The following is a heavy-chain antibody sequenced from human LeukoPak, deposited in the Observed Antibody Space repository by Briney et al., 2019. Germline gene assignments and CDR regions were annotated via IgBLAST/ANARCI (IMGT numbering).Heavy chain of an antibody. D-gene: IGHD1-26*01. CDR1: GYSISLGYY. CDR3: ARVRGATTDFDY. Sequence: SETLSLTCTVSGYSISLGYYWGWIRQPPGKGLEWIGSFYHTGRTYYNPSLKSRVTVSGDTSKNQFSLKLSSVTAADTAVYYCARVRGATTDFDYWGQGTLVTVSS. J-gene: IGHJ4*02. CDR2: FYHTGRT. V-gene: IGHV4-38-2*02.